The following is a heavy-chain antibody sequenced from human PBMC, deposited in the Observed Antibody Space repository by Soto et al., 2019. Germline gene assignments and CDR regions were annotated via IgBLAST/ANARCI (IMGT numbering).Heavy chain of an antibody. CDR3: ARDWYYYGSGSYYPFDY. Sequence: VGSLRLSCAASGFIFTSYAMNWVRQAPGKGLEWVSYISSNSGTIYYTDSVKGRFTISRDNTKNSLYLQMNSLRDEDTAVYYCARDWYYYGSGSYYPFDYWGQGTLVTVSS. CDR1: GFIFTSYA. D-gene: IGHD3-10*01. V-gene: IGHV3-48*02. J-gene: IGHJ4*02. CDR2: ISSNSGTI.